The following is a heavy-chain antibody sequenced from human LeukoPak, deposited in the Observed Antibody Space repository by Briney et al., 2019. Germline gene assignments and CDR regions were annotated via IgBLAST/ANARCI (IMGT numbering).Heavy chain of an antibody. CDR2: IYTSGST. J-gene: IGHJ4*02. V-gene: IGHV4-4*07. Sequence: SETLSLTCTVSGDSISSYYWSWIRQPAGKGLEWIGRIYTSGSTNYNTSLKSRVTMSVDTSKNQFSLKLSSVTAADTAVYYCARDPGTHYYDDSGFLYYFDHWGQGTLVTVSS. D-gene: IGHD3-22*01. CDR3: ARDPGTHYYDDSGFLYYFDH. CDR1: GDSISSYY.